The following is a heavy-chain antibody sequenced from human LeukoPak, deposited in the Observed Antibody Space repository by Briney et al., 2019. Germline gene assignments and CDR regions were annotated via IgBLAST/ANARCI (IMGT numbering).Heavy chain of an antibody. D-gene: IGHD2-15*01. CDR1: GGSISSSSYY. J-gene: IGHJ5*02. CDR3: AIQGYCSGGSCYSVRSFDP. Sequence: KPPETLSLTCTVSGGSISSSSYYWGWIRRPPGKGLEWIGSIYYSGSTYYNPSLKSRVTISVDTSKNQFSLKLSSVTAADTAVYYCAIQGYCSGGSCYSVRSFDPWGQGTLVTVSS. CDR2: IYYSGST. V-gene: IGHV4-39*01.